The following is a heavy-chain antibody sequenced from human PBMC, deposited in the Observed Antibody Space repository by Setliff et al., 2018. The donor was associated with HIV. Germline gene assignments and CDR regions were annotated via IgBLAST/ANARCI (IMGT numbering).Heavy chain of an antibody. Sequence: GGSLRLSCAGSGFSFSSNWIHWVRQTAGKGLLWVSRISPDGSSTMYADSVKGRFTISRDNSKNTLYLQMNSLRVEDTAVYYCTKTMYSSRWSGFDYWGQGTPVTVSS. V-gene: IGHV3-74*03. J-gene: IGHJ4*02. CDR1: GFSFSSNW. CDR3: TKTMYSSRWSGFDY. CDR2: ISPDGSST. D-gene: IGHD6-13*01.